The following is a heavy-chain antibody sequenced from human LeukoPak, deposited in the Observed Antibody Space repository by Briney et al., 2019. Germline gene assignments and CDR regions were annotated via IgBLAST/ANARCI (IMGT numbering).Heavy chain of an antibody. CDR2: IWYDGSNK. D-gene: IGHD3-22*01. J-gene: IGHJ3*02. CDR3: AMGESYYYDSSGYYQSAFDI. CDR1: GFTFSSYG. Sequence: PGGSLILSCAASGFTFSSYGMHWVRQAPGKGLEWVAVIWYDGSNKYYADSVKGRFTISRDNSKNTLYLQMNSLRAEDTAVYYCAMGESYYYDSSGYYQSAFDIWGQGTMVTVSS. V-gene: IGHV3-33*01.